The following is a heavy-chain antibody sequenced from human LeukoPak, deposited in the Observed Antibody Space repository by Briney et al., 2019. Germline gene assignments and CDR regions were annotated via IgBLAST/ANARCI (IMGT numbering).Heavy chain of an antibody. V-gene: IGHV3-74*01. CDR2: INSDGSST. Sequence: GGSLRLSCAASGFTFSSYWMHWVRQAPGKGLVWVSRINSDGSSTSYADSVKGRFTISRDNAKNTLYLQMNSLRAEDTAVYYCAREPGPFVVVPAAMSAFDIWGQGIMVTVSS. CDR3: AREPGPFVVVPAAMSAFDI. CDR1: GFTFSSYW. J-gene: IGHJ3*02. D-gene: IGHD2-2*01.